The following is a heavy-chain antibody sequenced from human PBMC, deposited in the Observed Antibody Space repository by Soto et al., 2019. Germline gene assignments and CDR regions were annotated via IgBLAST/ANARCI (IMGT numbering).Heavy chain of an antibody. CDR1: GFTFSSYG. CDR3: AVGPYFDWLPYYFDY. J-gene: IGHJ4*02. D-gene: IGHD3-9*01. Sequence: GGSLRLPCAASGFTFSSYGMHWVRQAPGKGLEWVAVIWYDGSNKYYADSVKGRFTISRDNSKNTLYLQMNSLRAEDTAVYYCAVGPYFDWLPYYFDYWGQGTLVTVSS. CDR2: IWYDGSNK. V-gene: IGHV3-33*01.